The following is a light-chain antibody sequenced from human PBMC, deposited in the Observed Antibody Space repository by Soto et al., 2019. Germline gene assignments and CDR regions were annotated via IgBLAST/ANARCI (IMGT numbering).Light chain of an antibody. V-gene: IGLV1-40*01. CDR1: SSNIGAGYD. J-gene: IGLJ1*01. CDR2: GNS. Sequence: QSALTQPPSVSGAPGQRVTISCTGSSSNIGAGYDVHWYQQLPGTAPKLLIYGNSNRPSDVPDRFSASKSGTSAYLAITGLLAEDEADYYCQSYDRSRSGWVFGTGTKVTVL. CDR3: QSYDRSRSGWV.